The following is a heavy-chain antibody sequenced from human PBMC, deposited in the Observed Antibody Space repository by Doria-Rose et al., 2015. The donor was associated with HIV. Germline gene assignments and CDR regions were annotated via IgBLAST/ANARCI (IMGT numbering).Heavy chain of an antibody. CDR3: ARIKSSRWYHKYYFDF. CDR2: NFSDDER. D-gene: IGHD6-13*01. Sequence: SGPVLVKPTETLTLTCTVSGVSLSSPGMGVSWTRQPPGKALEWLADNFSDDERFYKTSLKSRLTISRGTSKSQVVLTMTDMDPVDTATYYCARIKSSRWYHKYYFDFWGQGTLVIVSA. J-gene: IGHJ4*02. CDR1: GVSLSSPGMG. V-gene: IGHV2-26*01.